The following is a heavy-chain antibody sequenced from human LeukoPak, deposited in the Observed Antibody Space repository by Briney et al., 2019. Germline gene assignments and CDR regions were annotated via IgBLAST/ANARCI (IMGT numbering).Heavy chain of an antibody. CDR2: ISSSSSYI. V-gene: IGHV3-21*01. J-gene: IGHJ4*02. Sequence: GSLRLSCAASGFTFSSYSMNWVRQAPGKGLEWVSSISSSSSYIYYADSVKGRFTISRDNAKNSLYLQMNSLRAEDTAVYHCARDYYGSGSYDYWGQGTLVTVSS. D-gene: IGHD3-10*01. CDR1: GFTFSSYS. CDR3: ARDYYGSGSYDY.